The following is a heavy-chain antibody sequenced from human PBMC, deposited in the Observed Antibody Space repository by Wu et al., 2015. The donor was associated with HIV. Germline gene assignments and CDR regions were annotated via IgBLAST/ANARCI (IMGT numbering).Heavy chain of an antibody. Sequence: QVQLLQSGAEVKKPGSSVKVSCKASADTFRTYAFSWVRQAPGQGLEWMGRIIPMFGTANYAQKFQGRVTITADESRSTAYMEVSSLRSDDTAVYFCARDRGYNYGYDLFYFDYWGQGTLVTVSX. CDR2: IIPMFGTA. CDR1: ADTFRTYA. J-gene: IGHJ4*02. V-gene: IGHV1-69*13. CDR3: ARDRGYNYGYDLFYFDY. D-gene: IGHD5-24*01.